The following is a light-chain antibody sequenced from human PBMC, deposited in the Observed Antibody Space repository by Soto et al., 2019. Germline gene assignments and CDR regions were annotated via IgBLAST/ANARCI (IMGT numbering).Light chain of an antibody. CDR1: SSDIGGYNF. J-gene: IGLJ2*01. V-gene: IGLV2-14*01. CDR3: SSYTTSSTHVV. Sequence: QSALTQPASVSGSPGQSITISCTGTSSDIGGYNFVSWYQQHPDKAPKLMISEVTNRPSGVSNRFSGSKSGNTASLTISGLQAEDEADYYCSSYTTSSTHVVFGGGTKVTVL. CDR2: EVT.